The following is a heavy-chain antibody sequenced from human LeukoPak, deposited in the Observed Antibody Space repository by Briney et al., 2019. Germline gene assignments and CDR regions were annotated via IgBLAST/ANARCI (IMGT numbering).Heavy chain of an antibody. J-gene: IGHJ4*02. CDR1: GYSFTSYW. V-gene: IGHV5-51*01. CDR2: ISPGDSDT. D-gene: IGHD5-24*01. CDR3: ARHVEMATITPDFDY. Sequence: GESLKISCKGSGYSFTSYWIGWVRQMPGKGLERMGIISPGDSDTRYSPSFQGQVSISADKSISTAYLQWSSVKASDTAMYYCARHVEMATITPDFDYWGQGTLVTVSS.